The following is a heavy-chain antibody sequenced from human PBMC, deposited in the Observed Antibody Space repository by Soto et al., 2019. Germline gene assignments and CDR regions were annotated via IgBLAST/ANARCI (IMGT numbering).Heavy chain of an antibody. Sequence: QVQLQESGPGLVKPSETLSLTCTVSGGSISSYYWSWIRQPPGKGLEWIGYIYYSGSTNYNPSLKSRVTISVDTSKNQFSLKLSSVTAADTAVYYCAREDDFWSGDYYCYYMDVWGKGTTVTVSS. CDR3: AREDDFWSGDYYCYYMDV. J-gene: IGHJ6*03. CDR2: IYYSGST. V-gene: IGHV4-59*01. D-gene: IGHD3-3*01. CDR1: GGSISSYY.